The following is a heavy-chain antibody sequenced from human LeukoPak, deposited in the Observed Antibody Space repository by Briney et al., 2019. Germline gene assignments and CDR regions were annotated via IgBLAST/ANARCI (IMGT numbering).Heavy chain of an antibody. CDR2: INPNSGGT. J-gene: IGHJ3*02. Sequence: ASVKVSCKASGYTFTGYYMHWVRQAPGQGLEWMGRINPNSGGTNYAQKFQGRVTMTRDTSISTAYMELSRLRSEDTAVYYCARGPKWELELYAFDIWGQGTMVTVSS. D-gene: IGHD1-26*01. V-gene: IGHV1-2*06. CDR3: ARGPKWELELYAFDI. CDR1: GYTFTGYY.